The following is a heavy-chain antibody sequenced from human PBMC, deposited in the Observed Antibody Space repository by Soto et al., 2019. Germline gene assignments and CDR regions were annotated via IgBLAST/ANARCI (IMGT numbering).Heavy chain of an antibody. Sequence: GSLRLSCAASGFTFSSYAMSWVRQAPGKGLEWVSAISGSGGSTYYADSVKGRFAISRNNSKNTLYLQMNSLRAEDTAVYYCAKDQKNGCNWNYLGSLDYWGQGTLVTVSS. CDR3: AKDQKNGCNWNYLGSLDY. J-gene: IGHJ4*02. CDR2: ISGSGGST. V-gene: IGHV3-23*01. D-gene: IGHD1-7*01. CDR1: GFTFSSYA.